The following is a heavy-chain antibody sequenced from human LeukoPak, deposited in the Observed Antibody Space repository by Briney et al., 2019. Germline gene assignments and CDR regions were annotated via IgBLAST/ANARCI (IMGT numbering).Heavy chain of an antibody. D-gene: IGHD3-3*01. CDR2: ISTSSSNT. CDR3: GRGSGGILEWLLSN. CDR1: GFTFSSYN. V-gene: IGHV3-21*01. Sequence: GGSLRLSCAASGFTFSSYNMIWFRQAPGKGPEWVSAISTSSSNTYYSDSVKGRFTISRDNAKNSLYLQMNSLRAEDTAVYYCGRGSGGILEWLLSNWGQGTLVTVSS. J-gene: IGHJ4*02.